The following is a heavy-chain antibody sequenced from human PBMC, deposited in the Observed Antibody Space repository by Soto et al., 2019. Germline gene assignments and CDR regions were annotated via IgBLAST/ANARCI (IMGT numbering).Heavy chain of an antibody. CDR1: VYSFRYYE. CDR2: IRCGAWTI. CDR3: ARIASFDAVHYYGMDV. Sequence: PWESLRISCVWSVYSFRYYEMSGVRQDPGKGLARAVYIRCGAWTIYYADSVSGRFTVSIDNAKNSLSLQMNSLRDEDAAVYYCARIASFDAVHYYGMDVWGQGTMVTVSS. J-gene: IGHJ6*01. D-gene: IGHD3-9*01. V-gene: IGHV3-48*03.